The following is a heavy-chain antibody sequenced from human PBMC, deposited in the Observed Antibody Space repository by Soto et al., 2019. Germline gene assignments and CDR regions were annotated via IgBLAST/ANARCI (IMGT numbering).Heavy chain of an antibody. J-gene: IGHJ5*02. D-gene: IGHD4-17*01. V-gene: IGHV4-4*08. CDR3: ARERYGDYVGYFDP. Sequence: SETLSLTCSVSGGSNSYYFWSWIRQPPGKGLDWIGYIHTSGGTNYNPSLKSRVTISIDTSKKQFSLKLSSVTAADTAVYYCARERYGDYVGYFDPWGQGTLVT. CDR1: GGSNSYYF. CDR2: IHTSGGT.